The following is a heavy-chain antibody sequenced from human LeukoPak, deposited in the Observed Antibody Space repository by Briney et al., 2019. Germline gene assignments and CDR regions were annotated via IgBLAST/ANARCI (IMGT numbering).Heavy chain of an antibody. CDR2: IYYSGST. CDR3: ARAKGIVVVPAASRFDP. V-gene: IGHV4-59*12. J-gene: IGHJ5*02. Sequence: SETLSLTCTVSGGSISSYYWSWIRQPPGKGLEWIGYIYYSGSTNYNPSLKSRVTISVDTSKNQFSLELSSVTAADTAVYYCARAKGIVVVPAASRFDPWGQGTLVTVSS. CDR1: GGSISSYY. D-gene: IGHD2-2*01.